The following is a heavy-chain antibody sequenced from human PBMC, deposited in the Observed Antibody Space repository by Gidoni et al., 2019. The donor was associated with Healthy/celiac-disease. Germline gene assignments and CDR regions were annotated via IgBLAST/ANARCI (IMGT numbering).Heavy chain of an antibody. V-gene: IGHV3-9*01. CDR3: ATGTVTTVGAFDI. CDR1: GFTFDDYA. Sequence: EVQLVESGGGLVQPGRSLRLSCAASGFTFDDYAMHWVRQAPGKGLEWVSGISWNSGSIGYADSVKGRFTISRDNAKNSLYLQMNSLRAEDTALYYCATGTVTTVGAFDIWGQGTMVTVSS. CDR2: ISWNSGSI. D-gene: IGHD4-17*01. J-gene: IGHJ3*02.